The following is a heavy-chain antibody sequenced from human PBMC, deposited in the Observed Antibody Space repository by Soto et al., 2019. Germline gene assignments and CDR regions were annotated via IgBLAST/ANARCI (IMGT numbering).Heavy chain of an antibody. J-gene: IGHJ4*02. CDR1: GGSISSSSYY. CDR2: IYYSGST. V-gene: IGHV4-39*01. D-gene: IGHD3-22*01. Sequence: SETLSLTCTVSGGSISSSSYYWGWIRQPPGKGLEWIGSIYYSGSTYYNPSLKSRVTISVDTSKNQFSLKLSSVTAADTAVYYCARTSITMIVVVITSLDYFDYWGQGTLVTVSS. CDR3: ARTSITMIVVVITSLDYFDY.